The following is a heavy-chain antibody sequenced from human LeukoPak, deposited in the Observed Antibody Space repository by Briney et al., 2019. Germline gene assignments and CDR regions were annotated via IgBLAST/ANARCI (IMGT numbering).Heavy chain of an antibody. V-gene: IGHV3-15*01. Sequence: GGSLRLSCVGSGFTFSNAWMNWVRQAPGKGLEWVGRIKSKPDGGTTDYAAPVKGRFTISRDDSKTTVYLQMKSLKTEDTAVYYCSTGGYLYDYWGQGTLVTVSS. J-gene: IGHJ4*02. CDR1: GFTFSNAW. CDR2: IKSKPDGGTT. D-gene: IGHD2-2*01. CDR3: STGGYLYDY.